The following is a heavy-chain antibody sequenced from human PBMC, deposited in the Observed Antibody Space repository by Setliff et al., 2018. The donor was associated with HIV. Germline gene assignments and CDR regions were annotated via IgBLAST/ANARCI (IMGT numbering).Heavy chain of an antibody. V-gene: IGHV4-39*01. CDR2: VSHTGTA. Sequence: SETLSLTCTVSGGSISSSNSYWGWIRQPPGMGLEWIGSVSHTGTAYYNPSLKSRVTVSVDTSKSQFSLKLSSVTAADTALYSCARHHYNWYFDLWGRGILVTVSS. CDR3: ARHHYNWYFDL. CDR1: GGSISSSNSY. D-gene: IGHD4-4*01. J-gene: IGHJ2*01.